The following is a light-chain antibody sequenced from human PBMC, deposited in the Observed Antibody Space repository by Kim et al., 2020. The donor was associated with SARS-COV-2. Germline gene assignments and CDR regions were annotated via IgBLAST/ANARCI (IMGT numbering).Light chain of an antibody. CDR2: FDS. CDR3: QLWDTSGAYGV. CDR1: NIGSYS. J-gene: IGLJ1*01. V-gene: IGLV3-21*04. Sequence: SYELTQPPSVSVAPGETARMTCGGNNIGSYSVHWYQQKPGHAPVPVISFDSDRPSGIPERFSGSNSRNTATLTISRVEVEDEADYYCQLWDTSGAYGVFG.